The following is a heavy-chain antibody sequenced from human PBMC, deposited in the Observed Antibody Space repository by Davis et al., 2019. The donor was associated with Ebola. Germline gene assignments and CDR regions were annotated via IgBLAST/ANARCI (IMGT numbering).Heavy chain of an antibody. Sequence: GGSLRLSCAASGFIFSNYAMHWVRQAPGKGLEWVAVISYNGVNKNCADSVKGRFTVSRDNSKNTRYLEMNSLRVEDTAVYYCARGNGQNYGSALDYWGQRTLVTVSS. CDR3: ARGNGQNYGSALDY. J-gene: IGHJ4*02. CDR1: GFIFSNYA. V-gene: IGHV3-30-3*01. CDR2: ISYNGVNK. D-gene: IGHD3-10*01.